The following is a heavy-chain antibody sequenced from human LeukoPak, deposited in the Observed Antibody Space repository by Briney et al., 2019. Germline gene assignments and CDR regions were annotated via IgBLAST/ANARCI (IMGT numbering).Heavy chain of an antibody. D-gene: IGHD3-16*01. CDR3: AKLGGHPLHNYYVGV. J-gene: IGHJ6*03. CDR2: ILDSGYST. Sequence: GGPLRLSCAASGFTFSSYAMSWVRQAPGKGLEWVSGILDSGYSTYYANSVKGRFTISRDNSNNTLYLQMNSLRAEDTAVYYCAKLGGHPLHNYYVGVWGKGTTVAVSS. V-gene: IGHV3-23*01. CDR1: GFTFSSYA.